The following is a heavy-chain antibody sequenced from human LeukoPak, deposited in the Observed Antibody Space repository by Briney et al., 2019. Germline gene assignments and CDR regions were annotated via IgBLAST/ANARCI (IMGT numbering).Heavy chain of an antibody. D-gene: IGHD3-10*01. CDR3: ARDGDYGTGSYYRGCIDS. CDR2: IHPRRGDT. V-gene: IGHV1-2*02. CDR1: GYFFTAFC. Sequence: ASVKVSCKTSGYFFTAFCIHWVRQAPGQELEWMGWIHPRRGDTNYAQKFQGRVTMTRDTSISTAYLDLSSLRSDDTAVYYCARDGDYGTGSYYRGCIDSWGQGTPVTVSP. J-gene: IGHJ4*02.